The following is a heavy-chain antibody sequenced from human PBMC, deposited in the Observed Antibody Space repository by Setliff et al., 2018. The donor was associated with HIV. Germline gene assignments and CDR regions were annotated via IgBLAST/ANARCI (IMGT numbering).Heavy chain of an antibody. CDR1: GFTFSSYA. D-gene: IGHD3-22*01. CDR3: ARKYYYDSSGYYSFDY. V-gene: IGHV3-23*01. Sequence: GESLKISCGASGFTFSSYAMSWVRQAPGKGLEWVSAISPSGGSTYYADSVRGRFTISRDNSKNTLYLQMNSLRAEDTALYYCARKYYYDSSGYYSFDYWGQGALVTVSS. CDR2: ISPSGGST. J-gene: IGHJ4*02.